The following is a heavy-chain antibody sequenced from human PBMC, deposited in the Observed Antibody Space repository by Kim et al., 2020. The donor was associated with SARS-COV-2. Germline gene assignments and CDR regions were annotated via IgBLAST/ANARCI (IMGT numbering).Heavy chain of an antibody. CDR2: IYYSGST. Sequence: SETLSLTCTVSGGSISSYYWSWIRQPPGKGLEWIGYIYYSGSTNYNPSLKSRVTISVDTSKNQFSLKLSSVTAADTAVYYCARGGAALGGFDYWGQGTLVTVSS. CDR3: ARGGAALGGFDY. V-gene: IGHV4-59*01. J-gene: IGHJ4*02. D-gene: IGHD6-13*01. CDR1: GGSISSYY.